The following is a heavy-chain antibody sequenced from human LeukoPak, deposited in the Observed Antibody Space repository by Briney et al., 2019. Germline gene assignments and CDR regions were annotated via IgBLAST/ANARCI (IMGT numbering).Heavy chain of an antibody. CDR2: INPNSGGT. J-gene: IGHJ4*02. D-gene: IGHD3-10*01. V-gene: IGHV1-2*02. CDR3: ARDRGKYYGSPGY. CDR1: GYTFTGYY. Sequence: ASVKVSCKASGYTFTGYYMHWVRQAPGQGLEWMGWINPNSGGTNYAQKFQGRVTMTRDTSISTAYMELSRLRSDDTAVYYCARDRGKYYGSPGYWGQGTLVTVSS.